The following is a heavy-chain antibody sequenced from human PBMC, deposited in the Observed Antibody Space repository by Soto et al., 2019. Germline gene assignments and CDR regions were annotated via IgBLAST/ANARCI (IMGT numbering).Heavy chain of an antibody. Sequence: EVQLVESGGGVVRPGGSLRLSCAASGFTFDNYGMSWVRQGPGKGLEWVAGINWKGDRSGYADSLKGRFTISRDNAKNSLYLQMSSLRAEDTALYFCAREEEASAGTKWFDPWGQGTLVTVSS. D-gene: IGHD6-13*01. V-gene: IGHV3-20*04. J-gene: IGHJ5*02. CDR2: INWKGDRS. CDR3: AREEEASAGTKWFDP. CDR1: GFTFDNYG.